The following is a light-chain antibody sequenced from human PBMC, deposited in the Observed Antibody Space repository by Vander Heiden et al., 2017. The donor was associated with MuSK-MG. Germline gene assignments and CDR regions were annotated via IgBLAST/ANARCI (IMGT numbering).Light chain of an antibody. J-gene: IGKJ2*01. V-gene: IGKV1-8*01. CDR3: QQYYSYPPYT. CDR1: QGISSY. CDR2: AAS. Sequence: AIRMTQSPSSFSASTGDRVTITCRASQGISSYLAWYQQKPGKAPKLLIYAASTLQSGVPSRFSGRGSGTDFTLTISCLQSEDFATYYCQQYYSYPPYTFGQGTKLEIK.